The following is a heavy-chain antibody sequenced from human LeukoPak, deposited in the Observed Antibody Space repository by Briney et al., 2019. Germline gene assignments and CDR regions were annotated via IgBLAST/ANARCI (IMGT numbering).Heavy chain of an antibody. CDR2: ISYDGSNK. CDR1: GFTFSSSA. CDR3: ARVYPGIAVAGLIDY. J-gene: IGHJ4*02. D-gene: IGHD6-19*01. Sequence: PGRSLRLSCAASGFTFSSSAMHWVRQAPGKGLEWVAVISYDGSNKYYADSVKGRFTISRDNAKNSLYLQMNSLRAEDTAVYYCARVYPGIAVAGLIDYWGQGTLVTVSS. V-gene: IGHV3-30-3*01.